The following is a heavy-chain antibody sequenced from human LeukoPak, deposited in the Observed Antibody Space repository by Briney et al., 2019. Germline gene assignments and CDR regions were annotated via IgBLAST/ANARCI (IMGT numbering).Heavy chain of an antibody. CDR3: ARSDFYCSGGSCYRYFFDY. CDR1: GYTFTGYY. D-gene: IGHD2-15*01. CDR2: INPNSGGT. Sequence: ASVKVSCKASGYTFTGYYMHWVRQAPGQGLEGMGWINPNSGGTNYAQKFQGWVTMTRNTSFSTAYMELSRLRSDDTAVYYCARSDFYCSGGSCYRYFFDYWGQGTLVTVSS. J-gene: IGHJ4*02. V-gene: IGHV1-2*04.